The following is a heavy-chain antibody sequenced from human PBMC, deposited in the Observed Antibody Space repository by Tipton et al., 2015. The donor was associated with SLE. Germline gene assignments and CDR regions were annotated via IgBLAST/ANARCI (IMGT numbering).Heavy chain of an antibody. CDR1: GDSISSTDYY. V-gene: IGHV4-39*07. Sequence: LRLSCTASGDSISSTDYYWTWFRQPPGKGLEWIGSIYYTGTTYYSPSLKSRVTISVDTSKNQFSLKLGSVTAADTAVYYCARDPYYYDSSGSPHSYWGQGTLVTVSS. J-gene: IGHJ4*02. D-gene: IGHD3-22*01. CDR3: ARDPYYYDSSGSPHSY. CDR2: IYYTGTT.